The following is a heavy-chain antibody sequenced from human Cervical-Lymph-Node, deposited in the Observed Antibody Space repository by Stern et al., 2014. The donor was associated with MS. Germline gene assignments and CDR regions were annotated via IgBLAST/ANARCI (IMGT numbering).Heavy chain of an antibody. D-gene: IGHD3-22*01. CDR1: GGTFSNYA. CDR3: AGDRHSSGFDH. Sequence: DQLEESGAEVKKPGSSVTVSCKASGGTFSNYAITWIRKAPGRGLGWMGDTNPLFGTTNYAQKFQVRVTMTAHESTATAYMELSGLRSEDTAVYYCAGDRHSSGFDHWGQGTLVTVSS. J-gene: IGHJ4*02. V-gene: IGHV1-69*01. CDR2: TNPLFGTT.